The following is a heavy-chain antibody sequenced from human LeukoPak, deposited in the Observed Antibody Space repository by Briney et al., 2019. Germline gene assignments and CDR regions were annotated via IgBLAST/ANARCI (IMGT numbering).Heavy chain of an antibody. CDR2: TYYRSKWFN. CDR3: ARDGGYYYSSYAVAV. J-gene: IGHJ6*02. CDR1: GDSVTSDSGA. Sequence: SQTLSLTCVISGDSVTSDSGAWSWIRHSPSRGLEWLGRTYYRSKWFNESAVSVRSRITINPDTSKNQFSLRLDSVTPEDTAVYYCARDGGYYYSSYAVAVWGQGTTVTVSS. V-gene: IGHV6-1*01. D-gene: IGHD3-10*01.